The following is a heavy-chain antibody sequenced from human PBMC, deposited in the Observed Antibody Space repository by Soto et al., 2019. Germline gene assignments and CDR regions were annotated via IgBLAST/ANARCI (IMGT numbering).Heavy chain of an antibody. CDR2: IYYSGST. V-gene: IGHV4-39*01. Sequence: SETLSLTCTVSGGSISSSSYYWGWIRQPPGKGLEWIGNIYYSGSTNYNPSLKSRVTISVDTSKNQFSLKLSSVTAADTAVYYCARHRIIGGELPDFDYWGQGTLVTVSS. CDR1: GGSISSSSYY. D-gene: IGHD3-16*01. J-gene: IGHJ4*02. CDR3: ARHRIIGGELPDFDY.